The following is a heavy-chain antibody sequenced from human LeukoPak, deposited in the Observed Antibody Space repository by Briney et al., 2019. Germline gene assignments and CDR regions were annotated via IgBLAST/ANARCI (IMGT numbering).Heavy chain of an antibody. J-gene: IGHJ4*02. CDR2: ISSNGGST. V-gene: IGHV3-64*01. CDR3: ARVRGDYVVDY. D-gene: IGHD4-17*01. CDR1: GFTFSNYA. Sequence: GESLRLSCAASGFTFSNYALHWVRQAPGKGLEHVSLISSNGGSTYYANSVKGRFTISRDNSKNTLYLHMGSLRAEDMAVYYCARVRGDYVVDYWGQGTLVTVSS.